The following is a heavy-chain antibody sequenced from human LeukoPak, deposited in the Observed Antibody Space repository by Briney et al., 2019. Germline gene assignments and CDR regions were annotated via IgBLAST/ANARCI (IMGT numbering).Heavy chain of an antibody. V-gene: IGHV3-21*01. CDR3: ARTLFCSSASCYKGDFDY. CDR2: ISSSSSYI. CDR1: GFTFSSYS. Sequence: GGSLRLSCAASGFTFSSYSMNWVRQAPGKGLEWVSSISSSSSYIYYAYSVKGRFTISRDNAKNSLYLQMNSLRAEDTAVYYCARTLFCSSASCYKGDFDYWGQGTLVTVSS. D-gene: IGHD2-2*02. J-gene: IGHJ4*02.